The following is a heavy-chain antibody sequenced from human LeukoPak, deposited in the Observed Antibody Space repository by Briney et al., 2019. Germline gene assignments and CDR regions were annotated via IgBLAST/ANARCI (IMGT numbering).Heavy chain of an antibody. CDR2: IIPIFGTA. V-gene: IGHV1-69*13. D-gene: IGHD6-13*01. CDR1: GGTFSSYA. Sequence: SVKVSCRASGGTFSSYAISWVRQAPGQGLEWMGGIIPIFGTANYAQKFQGRVTITADESTSTAYMELSSLRSEDTAVYYCASPSSSSFTSSYYYYMDVWGKGTTVTVSS. CDR3: ASPSSSSFTSSYYYYMDV. J-gene: IGHJ6*03.